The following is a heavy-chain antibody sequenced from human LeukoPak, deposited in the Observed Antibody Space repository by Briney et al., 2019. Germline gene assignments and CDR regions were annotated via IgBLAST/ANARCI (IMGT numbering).Heavy chain of an antibody. Sequence: HSGGSLRLSCAASGFTFSSYAMSWVRQAPGKGLEWVSAISGSGGSTYYADSVKGRFTISRDNSKNTLYLQMNSLRAEDTAVYYCAKEEVGYSSGWYVSSWYFDLWGRGTLVTVSS. CDR1: GFTFSSYA. J-gene: IGHJ2*01. V-gene: IGHV3-23*01. CDR2: ISGSGGST. D-gene: IGHD6-19*01. CDR3: AKEEVGYSSGWYVSSWYFDL.